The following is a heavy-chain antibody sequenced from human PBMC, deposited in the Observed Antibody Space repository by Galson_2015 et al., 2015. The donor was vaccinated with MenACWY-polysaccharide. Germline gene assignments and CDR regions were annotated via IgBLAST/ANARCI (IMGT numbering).Heavy chain of an antibody. CDR3: ARLQSKYLDV. CDR2: IWYDGSEY. D-gene: IGHD4-11*01. CDR1: GYRFNSYG. J-gene: IGHJ6*04. Sequence: SLRLSCAASGYRFNSYGIHWVRQAPGRGLEWVAVIWYDGSEYYYGDSVEGRFTIPRDNSKNMAYLQMNSLRAEDTALYYCARLQSKYLDVWGKGTTVTVSS. V-gene: IGHV3-33*01.